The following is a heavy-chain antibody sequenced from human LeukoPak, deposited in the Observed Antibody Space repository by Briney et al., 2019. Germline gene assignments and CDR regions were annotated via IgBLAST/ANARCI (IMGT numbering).Heavy chain of an antibody. V-gene: IGHV1-18*04. CDR3: ARDGTMMGAFDI. J-gene: IGHJ3*02. CDR1: GYTFTGYY. CDR2: ISAYNGNT. Sequence: ASVKVSCKASGYTFTGYYMHWVRQAPGQGLEWMGWISAYNGNTNYAQKLQGRVTMTTDTSTSTAYMELRSLRSDDTAVYYCARDGTMMGAFDIWGQGTMVTVSS. D-gene: IGHD1-7*01.